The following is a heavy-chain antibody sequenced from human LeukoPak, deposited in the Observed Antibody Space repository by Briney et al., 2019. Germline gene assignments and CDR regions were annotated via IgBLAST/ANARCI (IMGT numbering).Heavy chain of an antibody. Sequence: SETLSLTRTVSGGSIRSGSHYWAWIRQPPGRGLEWIGSIYYSGSTYYNPSLENRVTISIDTSKNHFSLKLSSLSAADTSVYYCAKRDDSGGNLVDLWGQGTLVTVS. CDR2: IYYSGST. CDR3: AKRDDSGGNLVDL. D-gene: IGHD3-22*01. CDR1: GGSIRSGSHY. V-gene: IGHV4-39*02. J-gene: IGHJ4*02.